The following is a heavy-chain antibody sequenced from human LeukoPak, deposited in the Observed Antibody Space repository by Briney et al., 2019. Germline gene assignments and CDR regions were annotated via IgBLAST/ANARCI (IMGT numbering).Heavy chain of an antibody. Sequence: KSGGSLRLSCAASGFTFTAYTINWVRQAAGKGLKWVSYISGSTTDIYYADSVKGRFTISRDNAKRSVYLQMNSLGVEDTAVYYCARDIHSVAFDIWGQGTMVTVSS. CDR2: ISGSTTDI. CDR3: ARDIHSVAFDI. CDR1: GFTFTAYT. J-gene: IGHJ3*02. V-gene: IGHV3-21*01.